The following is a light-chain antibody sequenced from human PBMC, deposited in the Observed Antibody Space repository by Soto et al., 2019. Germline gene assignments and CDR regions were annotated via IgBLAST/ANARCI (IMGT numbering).Light chain of an antibody. Sequence: QSALTQPASVSGSPGQSITISCTGTSSDVGSYNLVSWYQQHPGKAPKLMIYEGSKRPSGVSNRFSGPKSGNTASVTISGLQAEDEADYYCCSYAGSSTYVVFGGGTKLTVL. CDR1: SSDVGSYNL. V-gene: IGLV2-23*01. CDR2: EGS. CDR3: CSYAGSSTYVV. J-gene: IGLJ2*01.